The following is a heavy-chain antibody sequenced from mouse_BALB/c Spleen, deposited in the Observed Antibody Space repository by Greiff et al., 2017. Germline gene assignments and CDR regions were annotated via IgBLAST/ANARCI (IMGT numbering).Heavy chain of an antibody. V-gene: IGHV1-4*01. Sequence: RAGGGGGGSGEVNPSTGGAEYSQKFKDKATLTADKSSSTADMQLRSLTSEDSAVYYCARAHGNYSGSSSAYWGQGTLVTVSA. D-gene: IGHD1-1*01. J-gene: IGHJ3*01. CDR3: ARAHGNYSGSSSAY. CDR2: VNPSTGGA.